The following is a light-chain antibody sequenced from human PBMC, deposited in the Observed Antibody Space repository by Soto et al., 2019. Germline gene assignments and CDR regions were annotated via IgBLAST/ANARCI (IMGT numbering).Light chain of an antibody. Sequence: QSVLTQPASLSWSPGQSITISCTGTSTEIGSYNYVSWYQQHPGKAPKLMIFDVSYRPSGISDRFSGSKSGNTASLTISGLQPEDEADYYCSSYGASSTLFGGGTKVTVL. CDR2: DVS. V-gene: IGLV2-14*03. J-gene: IGLJ2*01. CDR3: SSYGASSTL. CDR1: STEIGSYNY.